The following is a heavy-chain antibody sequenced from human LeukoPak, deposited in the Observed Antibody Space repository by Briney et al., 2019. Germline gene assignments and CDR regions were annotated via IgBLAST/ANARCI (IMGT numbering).Heavy chain of an antibody. D-gene: IGHD4-23*01. Sequence: SETLSLTCTVSGGSISSYYWSWIRQPAGKGLEWIGRIYTSGSTNYNPSLKSRVTMSVDTSKNQFSLKLSSVTVADTAVYYCARDGIGDGFYGGNSYYFDYWGQGTLVTVSS. J-gene: IGHJ4*02. V-gene: IGHV4-4*07. CDR2: IYTSGST. CDR3: ARDGIGDGFYGGNSYYFDY. CDR1: GGSISSYY.